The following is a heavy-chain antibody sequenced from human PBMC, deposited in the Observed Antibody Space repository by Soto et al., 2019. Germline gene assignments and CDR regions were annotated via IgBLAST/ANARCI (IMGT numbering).Heavy chain of an antibody. V-gene: IGHV3-23*01. J-gene: IGHJ4*02. CDR3: AKDPYSSGWYEGGFDY. CDR1: GLTFSSYA. Sequence: GGSLRLSCAASGLTFSSYAMSWVRQAPGKGLEWVSAIRGSGGSTSYADSVKGRFTISRDNSKNTLYLQMNSLRAEDTAVYYCAKDPYSSGWYEGGFDYWGQGALVTVSS. CDR2: IRGSGGST. D-gene: IGHD6-19*01.